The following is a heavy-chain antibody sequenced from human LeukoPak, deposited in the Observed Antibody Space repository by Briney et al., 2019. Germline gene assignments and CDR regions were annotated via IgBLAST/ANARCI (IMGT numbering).Heavy chain of an antibody. Sequence: SVKVSCKASGGTFSSYAISWVRQAPGQGLEWMGGIIPIFGTANYAQKFQGRVPITADESASTAYMELSSLRSEDTAVYYCARVSIVVAGTFDPWGQGTLVTVSS. J-gene: IGHJ5*02. CDR2: IIPIFGTA. V-gene: IGHV1-69*13. CDR1: GGTFSSYA. D-gene: IGHD6-19*01. CDR3: ARVSIVVAGTFDP.